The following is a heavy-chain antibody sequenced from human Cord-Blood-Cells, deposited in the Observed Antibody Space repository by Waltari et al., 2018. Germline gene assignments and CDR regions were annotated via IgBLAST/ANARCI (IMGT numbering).Heavy chain of an antibody. CDR1: GGSISSSSYY. CDR2: IYYSGST. V-gene: IGHV4-39*01. CDR3: ARLGTYCSSTSCYGIDY. Sequence: QLQLQESGPGLVKPSETLSLTCTVSGGSISSSSYYWGWIRSPPGKGLEWIGSIYYSGSTYYNPTLKRRVTISVDTSKNQFSLKLSSVTAADTAVYYCARLGTYCSSTSCYGIDYWGQGTLVTVSS. J-gene: IGHJ4*02. D-gene: IGHD2-2*01.